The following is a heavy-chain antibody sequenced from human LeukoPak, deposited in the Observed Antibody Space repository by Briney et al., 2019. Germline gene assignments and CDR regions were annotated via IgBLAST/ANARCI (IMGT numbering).Heavy chain of an antibody. CDR3: AATGIAAPNNYYYYMDV. Sequence: GASVKVSCKASGHTFTRYGIIWVRQAPGQGLEWVGWISAYNGNTNYAQRFQGRVTMTTDTSTSTAYMELRSLRSDDTAVYYCAATGIAAPNNYYYYMDVWGKGTTVTVSS. CDR2: ISAYNGNT. J-gene: IGHJ6*03. CDR1: GHTFTRYG. V-gene: IGHV1-18*01. D-gene: IGHD6-6*01.